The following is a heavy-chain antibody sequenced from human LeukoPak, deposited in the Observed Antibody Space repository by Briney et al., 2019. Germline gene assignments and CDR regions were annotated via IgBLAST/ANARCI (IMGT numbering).Heavy chain of an antibody. J-gene: IGHJ4*02. CDR2: IYYSGST. V-gene: IGHV4-38-2*02. Sequence: SETLSLTCTVSGYSISSGYYWGWIRQPPGKGLEWIGSIYYSGSTYYNPSLKSRVTISVDTSKNQFSLKLSSVTAADTAVYYCARGIHSFDYWGQGTLVTVSS. CDR1: GYSISSGYY. CDR3: ARGIHSFDY. D-gene: IGHD1-14*01.